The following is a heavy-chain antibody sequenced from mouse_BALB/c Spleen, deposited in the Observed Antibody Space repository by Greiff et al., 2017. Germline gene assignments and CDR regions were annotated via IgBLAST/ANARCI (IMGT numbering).Heavy chain of an antibody. J-gene: IGHJ4*01. CDR3: ARKDVYYYGSVMDY. Sequence: QVQLKQSGPGLVQPSQSLSITCTVSGFSLTSYGVHWVRQSPGKGLEWLGVIWSGGSTDYNAAFISRLSISKDNSKSQVFFKMNSLQANDTAIYYCARKDVYYYGSVMDYWGQGTSVTVSS. V-gene: IGHV2-2*02. CDR1: GFSLTSYG. D-gene: IGHD1-1*01. CDR2: IWSGGST.